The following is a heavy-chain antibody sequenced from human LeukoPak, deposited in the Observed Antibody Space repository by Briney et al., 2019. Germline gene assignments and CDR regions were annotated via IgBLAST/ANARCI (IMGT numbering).Heavy chain of an antibody. CDR2: IYHSGDT. D-gene: IGHD1-7*01. CDR3: AGTPVDRTLQLSAFDM. Sequence: SETLSLTCAVYTGSFSAHYWSWIRQSPGKGLEWIGDIYHSGDTNCNPSLKTRVTMSVDTSKNQFSLKVNSVTAADTAVYYCAGTPVDRTLQLSAFDMWGQGTSLTVSS. J-gene: IGHJ3*02. V-gene: IGHV4-34*01. CDR1: TGSFSAHY.